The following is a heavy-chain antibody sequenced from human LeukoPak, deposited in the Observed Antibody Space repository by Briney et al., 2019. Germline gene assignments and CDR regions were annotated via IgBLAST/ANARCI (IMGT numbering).Heavy chain of an antibody. Sequence: GGSLRLSCAASGFTFASYAMSWVRQAPGRGLEWVSGISGSGGSTYYADSVKGRFTISRDNSKNTLYLQMSGLRAEDTAVYYCAKKVITYYYGMDVWGQGTTVTVSS. CDR3: AKKVITYYYGMDV. CDR1: GFTFASYA. V-gene: IGHV3-23*01. CDR2: ISGSGGST. J-gene: IGHJ6*02. D-gene: IGHD2-21*01.